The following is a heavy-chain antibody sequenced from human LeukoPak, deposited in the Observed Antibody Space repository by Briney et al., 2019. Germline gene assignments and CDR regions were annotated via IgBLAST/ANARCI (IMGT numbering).Heavy chain of an antibody. D-gene: IGHD3-22*01. J-gene: IGHJ4*02. CDR2: VDPEDGET. CDR3: ARRVYYDSSGYYPLDY. V-gene: IGHV1-69-2*01. CDR1: GYTFTDYY. Sequence: ASVKISCKVSGYTFTDYYMHWVQQAPGKGLEWMGPVDPEDGETMYAEKFQGRVTITADTSTDTAYMELSSLRSEDTAVYYCARRVYYDSSGYYPLDYWGQGTLVTVSS.